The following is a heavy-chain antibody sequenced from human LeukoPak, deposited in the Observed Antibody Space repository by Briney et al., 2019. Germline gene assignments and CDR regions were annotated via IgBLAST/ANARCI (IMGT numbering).Heavy chain of an antibody. CDR1: GYTFTSYD. Sequence: ASVKVSCNASGYTFTSYDINWVRQATGQGLEWMGRMNPNSGNTGYAQKFQGRVTMTRNTSISTAYMELSSLRSEDTAVYYCARGHGYSYGYLSYWFDPWGQGTLVTVSS. V-gene: IGHV1-8*01. CDR3: ARGHGYSYGYLSYWFDP. J-gene: IGHJ5*02. D-gene: IGHD5-18*01. CDR2: MNPNSGNT.